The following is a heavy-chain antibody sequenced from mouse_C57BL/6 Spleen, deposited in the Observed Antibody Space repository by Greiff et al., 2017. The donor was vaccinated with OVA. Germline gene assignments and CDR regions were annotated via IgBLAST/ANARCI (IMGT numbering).Heavy chain of an antibody. CDR3: AKKRNTGHYYAMDY. J-gene: IGHJ4*01. D-gene: IGHD2-1*01. CDR2: IWRGGST. V-gene: IGHV2-5*01. CDR1: GFSLTSYG. Sequence: VQLQQSGPGLVQPSQSLSITCTVSGFSLTSYGVHWVRQSPGKGLEWLGVIWRGGSTDYNAAFMSRLSITKDNSKSQVFFTMNSLQADDTAIYYCAKKRNTGHYYAMDYWGQGTSVTVSS.